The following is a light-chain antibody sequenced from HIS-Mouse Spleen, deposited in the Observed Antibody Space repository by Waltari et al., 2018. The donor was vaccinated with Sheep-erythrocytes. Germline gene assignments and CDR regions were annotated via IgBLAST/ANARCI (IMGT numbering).Light chain of an antibody. CDR3: AAWDDSLNGYV. J-gene: IGLJ1*01. CDR1: RSNIGRTP. CDR2: SNN. Sequence: QSVLTQPPSASGTPGRRVTISCSGSRSNIGRTPVHWYQTLPGTAPNLLIYSNNQRPSGVPDRFSGSKSGTSASLAISGLQSEDEADYYCAAWDDSLNGYVFGTGTKVTVL. V-gene: IGLV1-44*01.